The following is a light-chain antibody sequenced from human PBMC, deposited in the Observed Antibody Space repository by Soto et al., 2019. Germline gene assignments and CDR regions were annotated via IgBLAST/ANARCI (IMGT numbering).Light chain of an antibody. J-gene: IGKJ4*01. CDR3: QQYHSYPVT. CDR2: SAS. Sequence: DIRMTQSPSSLSASVGDTVTVTCRASRDISNFLAWFQQKPGKAPESLIFSASSLQSGVPSKFSGSGSGTDFTLTISNLQPADFATYYCQQYHSYPVTFGGGTKVEIK. V-gene: IGKV1-16*02. CDR1: RDISNF.